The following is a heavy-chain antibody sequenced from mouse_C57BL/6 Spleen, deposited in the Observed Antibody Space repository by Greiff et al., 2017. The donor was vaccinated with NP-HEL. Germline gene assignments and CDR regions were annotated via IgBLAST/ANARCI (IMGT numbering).Heavy chain of an antibody. J-gene: IGHJ2*01. Sequence: EVQLVESEGGLVQPGSSMKLSCTASGFTFSDYYMAWVRQVPEKGLEWVANINYDGSSTYYLDSLKSRFIISRDNAKNILYLQMSSLKSEDTATYYCAREVDFYFDYWGQGTTLTVSS. CDR2: INYDGSST. CDR3: AREVDFYFDY. D-gene: IGHD2-4*01. CDR1: GFTFSDYY. V-gene: IGHV5-16*01.